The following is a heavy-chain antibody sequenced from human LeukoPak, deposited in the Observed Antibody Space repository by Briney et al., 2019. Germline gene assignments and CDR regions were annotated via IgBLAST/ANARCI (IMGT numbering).Heavy chain of an antibody. D-gene: IGHD5-12*01. CDR3: ASHLVATAWFDP. Sequence: SETLSLTCTVSSGSFSSYFWSWIRQPAGKGLEWIGRIYTSGSANYNPSLKSRVTMSVDTSKNQFSLKLTSVTAADTAVYFCASHLVATAWFDPWGQGTLVTVSS. V-gene: IGHV4-4*07. CDR1: SGSFSSYF. CDR2: IYTSGSA. J-gene: IGHJ5*02.